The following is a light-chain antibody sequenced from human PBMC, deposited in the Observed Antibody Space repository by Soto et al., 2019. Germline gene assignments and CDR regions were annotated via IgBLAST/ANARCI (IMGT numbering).Light chain of an antibody. Sequence: QSALTQPASVSGSPGQSITISCTGTSNDVGGYDYVSWYQQHPGRAPKLMIYDVSNRPSGVSNRFSGSKSGNTASLTISGLQAEDEADYYCNSYTSSSTLVFGGGTQLTVL. CDR2: DVS. CDR1: SNDVGGYDY. CDR3: NSYTSSSTLV. V-gene: IGLV2-14*03. J-gene: IGLJ2*01.